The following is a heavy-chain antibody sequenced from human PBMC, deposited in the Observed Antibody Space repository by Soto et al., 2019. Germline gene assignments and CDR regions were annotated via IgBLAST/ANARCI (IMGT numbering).Heavy chain of an antibody. CDR2: IYHSGST. V-gene: IGHV4-38-2*02. CDR1: GYSISSGYY. D-gene: IGHD6-19*01. J-gene: IGHJ6*02. CDR3: AREVGGIPVAESPVNCYLGKDV. Sequence: PLEIRSLAYGVSGYSISSGYYWGWIRQPPGKGLEWIGSIYHSGSTYYNPSLKSRVTLSVDTSKNQFSLKRSSVTAADTAGYYSAREVGGIPVAESPVNCYLGKDVLDEGITVTDS.